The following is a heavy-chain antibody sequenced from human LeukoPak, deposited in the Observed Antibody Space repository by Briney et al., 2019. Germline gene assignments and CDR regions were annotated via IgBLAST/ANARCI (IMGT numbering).Heavy chain of an antibody. V-gene: IGHV3-21*01. CDR1: GFTFSSYS. D-gene: IGHD3-10*02. J-gene: IGHJ6*04. CDR2: ISSSSSYI. Sequence: GGSLRLSCAASGFTFSSYSMNWVRQAPGKGLEWVSSISSSSSYIYYADSVKGRFTISRDDAKNSLYLQMNSLRAEDTAVYYCAELGITMFGGVWGKGTTVTFSS. CDR3: AELGITMFGGV.